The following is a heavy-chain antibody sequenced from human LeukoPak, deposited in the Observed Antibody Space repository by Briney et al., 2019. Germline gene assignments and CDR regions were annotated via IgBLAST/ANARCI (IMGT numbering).Heavy chain of an antibody. CDR3: ARSLKVLRYFDWLLGTFDY. Sequence: GASVKVSCKASGYTFTSYGISWVRQAPGQGLEWMGWISAYNGNTNYAQKLQGRVTMTTDTSTSTAYMELRSLRSDDTAVYYCARSLKVLRYFDWLLGTFDYWGQGTLVTVSS. D-gene: IGHD3-9*01. CDR2: ISAYNGNT. V-gene: IGHV1-18*01. J-gene: IGHJ4*02. CDR1: GYTFTSYG.